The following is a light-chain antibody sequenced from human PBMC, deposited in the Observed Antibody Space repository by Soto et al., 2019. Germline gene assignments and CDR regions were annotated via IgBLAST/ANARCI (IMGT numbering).Light chain of an antibody. V-gene: IGLV2-8*01. CDR2: EVS. CDR3: TSYAGSNNFV. J-gene: IGLJ1*01. Sequence: LTQPPSASGSPGQSVTISCTGTSSDVGGYNYVSWYQQHPGKAPKLMIYEVSKRPSGVPDRFSGSKSGNTASLTVSGLQAEDEADYYCTSYAGSNNFVFGTGTKLTVL. CDR1: SSDVGGYNY.